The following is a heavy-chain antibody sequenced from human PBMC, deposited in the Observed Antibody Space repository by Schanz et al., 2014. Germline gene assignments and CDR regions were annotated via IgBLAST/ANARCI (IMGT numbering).Heavy chain of an antibody. D-gene: IGHD3-10*01. J-gene: IGHJ3*02. CDR3: ARVHIATYHYNSPGAFDI. CDR2: ISAYNGHT. V-gene: IGHV1-18*04. CDR1: GYTFTTYY. Sequence: QVQLVQSGAEVKKPGVSVKVSCKASGYTFTTYYIHWVRQAPGQGLEWMGWISAYNGHTTYAQKFQGRVTMTTDTSTSTAYMELRNVRYDDTAMYYCARVHIATYHYNSPGAFDIWGQGTRVTVSS.